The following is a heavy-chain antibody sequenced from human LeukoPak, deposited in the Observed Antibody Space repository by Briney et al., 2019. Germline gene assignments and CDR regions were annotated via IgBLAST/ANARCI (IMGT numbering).Heavy chain of an antibody. CDR1: GPTFSNYW. Sequence: GGSLRLSCAASGPTFSNYWMTWVRQAPGEGLEWVANINQDGSEKYYVDSVKGRFTISRDNAKNSLYLQMNSLRAEDTAVYYCARDLYDSSESAFDIWGQGTMVTVSS. J-gene: IGHJ3*02. CDR3: ARDLYDSSESAFDI. D-gene: IGHD3-22*01. CDR2: INQDGSEK. V-gene: IGHV3-7*01.